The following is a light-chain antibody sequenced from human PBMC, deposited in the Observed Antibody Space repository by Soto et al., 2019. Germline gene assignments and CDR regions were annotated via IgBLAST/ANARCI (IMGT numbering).Light chain of an antibody. CDR1: QEIGHF. Sequence: DVQMTQSPSAMSASIGDRVTITCRASQEIGHFVAWFQQRPGKAPERLIHDTSTLQIGVPSRFGGSGSGTEFSLTISTLQPADSETYYCLQHNTYPYTFGQGTKLEIK. V-gene: IGKV1-17*03. CDR3: LQHNTYPYT. CDR2: DTS. J-gene: IGKJ2*01.